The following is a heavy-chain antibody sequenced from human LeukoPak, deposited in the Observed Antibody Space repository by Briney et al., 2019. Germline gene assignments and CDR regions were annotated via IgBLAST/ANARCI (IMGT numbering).Heavy chain of an antibody. V-gene: IGHV1-8*02. Sequence: ASVKVSCKASGYTFTSYGINWVRQATGQGLEWMGWMNPNSGNTGYAQKFQGRVTMTRNTSISTAYMELSSLRSEDTAVYYCARRRSRPNSWFDPWGQGTLVTVSS. CDR3: ARRRSRPNSWFDP. J-gene: IGHJ5*02. CDR2: MNPNSGNT. CDR1: GYTFTSYG.